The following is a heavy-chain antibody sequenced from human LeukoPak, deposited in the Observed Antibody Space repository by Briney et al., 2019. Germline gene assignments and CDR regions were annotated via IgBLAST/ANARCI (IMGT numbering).Heavy chain of an antibody. D-gene: IGHD3-22*01. CDR3: ASHGNSYYVFSY. CDR1: GFYFSNYA. CDR2: ISGRGATT. Sequence: GGSLRLSCAASGFYFSNYAMSWVRQAPGKGMEWVSSISGRGATTYYADSVKGRFTISRDISKNTLHLQVNSLRAEDTAVYYCASHGNSYYVFSYWGQGTLLTVSS. J-gene: IGHJ4*02. V-gene: IGHV3-23*01.